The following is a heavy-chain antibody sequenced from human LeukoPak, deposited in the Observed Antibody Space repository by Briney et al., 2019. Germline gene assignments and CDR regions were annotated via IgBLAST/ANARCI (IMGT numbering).Heavy chain of an antibody. CDR2: IRTDSGII. CDR1: GFPFSSYS. V-gene: IGHV3-48*04. CDR3: ARDVEGRYDSSGYFDY. Sequence: GGSLRLSCVASGFPFSSYSMIWARQAPGKGLEWLSYIRTDSGIIDYAASVKGRFTVSRDNAKNSLYLQMNSLRAEDTAVYYCARDVEGRYDSSGYFDYWGQGTLVTVSS. J-gene: IGHJ4*02. D-gene: IGHD3-22*01.